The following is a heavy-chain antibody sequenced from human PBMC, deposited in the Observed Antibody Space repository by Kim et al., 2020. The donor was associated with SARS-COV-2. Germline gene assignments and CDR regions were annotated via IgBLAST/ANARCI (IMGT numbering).Heavy chain of an antibody. Sequence: GESLKISCKGSGYSFTSYWIGWVRQMPGKGLEWMGIIYPGDSDTRYSPSFQGQVTISADKSISTAYLQWSSLKASDTAMYYCARQAAYYDILTGYGITNWFDPWGQGTLVTVSS. CDR2: IYPGDSDT. V-gene: IGHV5-51*01. D-gene: IGHD3-9*01. J-gene: IGHJ5*02. CDR3: ARQAAYYDILTGYGITNWFDP. CDR1: GYSFTSYW.